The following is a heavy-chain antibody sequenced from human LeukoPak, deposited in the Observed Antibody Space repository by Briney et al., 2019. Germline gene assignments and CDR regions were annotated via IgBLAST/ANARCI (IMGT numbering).Heavy chain of an antibody. CDR3: ARGRYYYDSSGYSRFDY. V-gene: IGHV4-61*01. CDR2: IYYTGST. CDR1: GAPVSSGTYY. J-gene: IGHJ4*02. D-gene: IGHD3-22*01. Sequence: PSETLSLTCTVSGAPVSSGTYYWSWLRQPPGKGLEWIGYIYYTGSTNYNPSLKSRVTISGDTTKKQFSLKLSSVTAADTAVYYCARGRYYYDSSGYSRFDYWGQGALVTVSS.